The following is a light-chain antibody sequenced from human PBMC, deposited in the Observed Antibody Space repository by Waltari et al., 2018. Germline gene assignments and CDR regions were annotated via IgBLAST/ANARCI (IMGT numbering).Light chain of an antibody. Sequence: QLVLTQSPSASASLGASVKLTCTLSSGHSTNVIAWLQKRPEKGPRYLMKVNSDGSHNKGDEIPDRFSGASSGAERYLTISSLQSEDEADYYCQTGGQGTWVFGGGTKLTVL. CDR2: VNSDGSH. CDR3: QTGGQGTWV. CDR1: SGHSTNV. J-gene: IGLJ3*02. V-gene: IGLV4-69*01.